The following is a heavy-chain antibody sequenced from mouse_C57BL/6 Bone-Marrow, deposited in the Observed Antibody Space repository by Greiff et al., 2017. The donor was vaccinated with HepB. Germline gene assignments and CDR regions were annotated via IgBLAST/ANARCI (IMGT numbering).Heavy chain of an antibody. CDR3: ERSSYYYGSSYAMDY. J-gene: IGHJ4*01. D-gene: IGHD1-1*01. V-gene: IGHV1-69*01. CDR2: IDPSDSYT. Sequence: QVQLQQPGAELVMPGASVKLSCKASGYTFTSYWMHWVKQRPGQGLEWIGEIDPSDSYTNYNQKFKGKSTLTVDKSSSTAYMQLSSLTSEDSAVYYCERSSYYYGSSYAMDYWGQGTSVTVSS. CDR1: GYTFTSYW.